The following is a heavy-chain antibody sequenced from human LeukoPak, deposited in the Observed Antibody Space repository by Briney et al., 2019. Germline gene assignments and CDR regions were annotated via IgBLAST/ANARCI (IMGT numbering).Heavy chain of an antibody. CDR1: GGSISSYY. D-gene: IGHD1-26*01. Sequence: SETLSLTCTVSGGSISSYYWSWIRQPAGKGLEWIGRIYTSGSTNYNPSLKSRVTMSVDTSKNQFSLKLSSVTAADTAVYYCAVEKVFGSPHGNWFDPWGQGTLVTVSS. CDR3: AVEKVFGSPHGNWFDP. J-gene: IGHJ5*02. V-gene: IGHV4-4*07. CDR2: IYTSGST.